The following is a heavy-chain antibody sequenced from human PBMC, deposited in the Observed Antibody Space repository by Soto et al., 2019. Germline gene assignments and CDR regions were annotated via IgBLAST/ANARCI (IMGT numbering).Heavy chain of an antibody. CDR3: AKVRTGVVVIRSLVGMDV. Sequence: GGSLRLSCAASGFTFSSYAMSWVRQAPGKGLEWVSAISGSGGSTYYADSVKGRFTISRDNSKNTLYLQMNSLRAEDTAVYYCAKVRTGVVVIRSLVGMDVWGQGTTVTVSS. D-gene: IGHD3-22*01. V-gene: IGHV3-23*01. CDR1: GFTFSSYA. J-gene: IGHJ6*02. CDR2: ISGSGGST.